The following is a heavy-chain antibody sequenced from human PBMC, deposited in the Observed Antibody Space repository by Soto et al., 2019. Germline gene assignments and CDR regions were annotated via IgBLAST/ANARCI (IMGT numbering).Heavy chain of an antibody. J-gene: IGHJ6*02. CDR1: GGSISSGGYY. D-gene: IGHD3-3*01. CDR2: IYYSGST. Sequence: PSETLSLTCTVSGGSISSGGYYWSWIRQHPGKGLEWIGYIYYSGSTYYNPSLKSRVTISVDTSKNQFSLKLSSVTAADTAVYYCARGFWSGPYYYGMDVWGQGTTVTVS. CDR3: ARGFWSGPYYYGMDV. V-gene: IGHV4-31*03.